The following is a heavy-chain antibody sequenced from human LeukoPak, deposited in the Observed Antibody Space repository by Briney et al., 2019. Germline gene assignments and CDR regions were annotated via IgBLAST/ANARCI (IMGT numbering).Heavy chain of an antibody. CDR3: ARALYGSGVGDYYYGMDV. Sequence: PGGSLRLSCAASGFTFSSYSMNWVRLAPGKGLEWVSSISSSSSYIYYADSVKGRFTISRDNAKNSLYLQMNSLRAEDTAVYYCARALYGSGVGDYYYGMDVWGQGTTVTVSS. D-gene: IGHD3-10*01. J-gene: IGHJ6*02. CDR2: ISSSSSYI. CDR1: GFTFSSYS. V-gene: IGHV3-21*01.